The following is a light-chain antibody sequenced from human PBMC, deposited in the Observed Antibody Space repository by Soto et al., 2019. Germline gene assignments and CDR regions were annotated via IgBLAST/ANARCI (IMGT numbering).Light chain of an antibody. CDR2: GAS. V-gene: IGKV3-20*01. Sequence: EIVLTQSPGTLSLSPGERATLSCRASQSVSSSYFAWYQQKPGQAPRLLISGASSRATGIPDRFSGSGSGTDFTLTISRLEPEDFAVYYCQQYVSSAFTFGGGTKVEIK. CDR1: QSVSSSY. J-gene: IGKJ4*01. CDR3: QQYVSSAFT.